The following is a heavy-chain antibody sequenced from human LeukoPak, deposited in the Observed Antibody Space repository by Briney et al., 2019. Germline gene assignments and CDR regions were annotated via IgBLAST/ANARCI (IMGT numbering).Heavy chain of an antibody. D-gene: IGHD6-13*01. Sequence: ASVKVSCKASGYTFTGYYMHWVRQAPGQGLEWMGWINPNSGGTHYAQKFQGRVTMTRDTSISTAYMELSRLRSDDTAVYYCARRLIAAAGADYWGQGTLVTVSS. CDR2: INPNSGGT. J-gene: IGHJ4*02. CDR3: ARRLIAAAGADY. V-gene: IGHV1-2*02. CDR1: GYTFTGYY.